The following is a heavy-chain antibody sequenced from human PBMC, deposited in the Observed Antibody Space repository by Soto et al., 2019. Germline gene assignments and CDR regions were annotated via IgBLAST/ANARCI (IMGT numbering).Heavy chain of an antibody. V-gene: IGHV6-1*01. D-gene: IGHD6-6*01. J-gene: IGHJ4*02. Sequence: PSQTLSLTCAISGDSVSSNSAAWNWIRQSPSRGLEWLGRTYYRSKWYNDYAVSVKSRITINPDTSKNQFSLQLNSVTPEDTAVYYCERGGPQMGGLVFVAAYFDYGGEGTLVTVSS. CDR1: GDSVSSNSAA. CDR3: ERGGPQMGGLVFVAAYFDY. CDR2: TYYRSKWYN.